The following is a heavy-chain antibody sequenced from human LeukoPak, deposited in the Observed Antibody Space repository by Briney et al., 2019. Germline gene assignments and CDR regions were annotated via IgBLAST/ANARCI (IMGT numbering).Heavy chain of an antibody. V-gene: IGHV4-30-4*08. Sequence: SQTLSLTCTVSGGSISIGDYYWSWIRQPPGKGLEWIEYIYYSGSTYYNPSLKSRVTISVDTSKNQFSLKLSSVTAADTAVYYCATLRVATPYYFDYWGQGTLVTVSS. J-gene: IGHJ4*02. CDR2: IYYSGST. CDR3: ATLRVATPYYFDY. D-gene: IGHD5-12*01. CDR1: GGSISIGDYY.